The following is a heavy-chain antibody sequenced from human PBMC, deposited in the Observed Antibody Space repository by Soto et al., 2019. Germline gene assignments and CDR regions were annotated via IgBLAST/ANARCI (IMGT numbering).Heavy chain of an antibody. V-gene: IGHV4-34*01. J-gene: IGHJ4*02. Sequence: SETLSLTCAVYGGSFSGYYWSWIRQPPGRGLEWIGEINHSGSTNYNPSLKSRVTISVDTSKNQFSLKLSSVTAADTAVYYCASLHPAAGVDYWGQGTLVTVSS. CDR2: INHSGST. CDR3: ASLHPAAGVDY. D-gene: IGHD6-13*01. CDR1: GGSFSGYY.